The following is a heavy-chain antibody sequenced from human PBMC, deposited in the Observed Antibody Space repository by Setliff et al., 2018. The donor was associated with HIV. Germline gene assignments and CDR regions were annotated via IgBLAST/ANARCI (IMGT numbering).Heavy chain of an antibody. Sequence: LSLTCAVSGYSISSGYYWGWIRQPPGKGLEWIGSIYYSGSTNYNPSLKSRVTISVDTSKNQFSLKLSSVTAADTAVYYCARGSLYSSSSCFDYWGQGTLVTVSS. CDR3: ARGSLYSSSSCFDY. V-gene: IGHV4-38-2*01. D-gene: IGHD6-13*01. CDR1: GYSISSGYY. CDR2: IYYSGST. J-gene: IGHJ4*02.